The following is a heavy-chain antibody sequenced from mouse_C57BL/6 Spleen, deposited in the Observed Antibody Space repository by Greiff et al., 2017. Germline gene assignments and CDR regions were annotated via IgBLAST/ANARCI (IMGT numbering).Heavy chain of an antibody. D-gene: IGHD1-1*01. CDR2: ISSGSSTI. J-gene: IGHJ2*01. V-gene: IGHV5-17*01. Sequence: EVHLVESGGGLVKPGGSLKLSCAASGFTFSDYGMHWVRQAPEKGLEWVAYISSGSSTIYYADTVKGRFTISRDNAKNTLFLQMTSLRSEDTAMYYCARPGDYGSRGYFDYWGQGTTLTVSS. CDR1: GFTFSDYG. CDR3: ARPGDYGSRGYFDY.